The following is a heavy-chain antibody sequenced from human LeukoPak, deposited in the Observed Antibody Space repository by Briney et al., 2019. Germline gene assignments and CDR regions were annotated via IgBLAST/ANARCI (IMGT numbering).Heavy chain of an antibody. Sequence: GGSLRLSCAASGFTFSSYTMHWVRQAPGKGLEWAAVMSCAGNNKYYADSVKGRFTISRDNSKNTLYLQMNSLRAEDTAVYPSSGVDFWGQGTLVTVSS. CDR2: MSCAGNNK. CDR1: GFTFSSYT. J-gene: IGHJ4*02. D-gene: IGHD2-15*01. V-gene: IGHV3-30-3*01. CDR3: SGVDF.